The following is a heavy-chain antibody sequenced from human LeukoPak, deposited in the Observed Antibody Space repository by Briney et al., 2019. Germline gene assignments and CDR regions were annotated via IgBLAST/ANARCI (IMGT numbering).Heavy chain of an antibody. CDR3: ARESSGYYSNFDY. Sequence: ASVKVSCKASGYTFTIYAMNWVRQAPGQGLEWMGWISTNTGNPTYAQGFTGRFVFSLDTSVSTAYLQISSLKAEDTAVYYCARESSGYYSNFDYWGQGTLVTVSS. J-gene: IGHJ4*02. V-gene: IGHV7-4-1*02. D-gene: IGHD3-22*01. CDR1: GYTFTIYA. CDR2: ISTNTGNP.